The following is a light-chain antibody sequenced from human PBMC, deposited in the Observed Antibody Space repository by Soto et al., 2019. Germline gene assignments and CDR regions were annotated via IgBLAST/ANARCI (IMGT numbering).Light chain of an antibody. CDR2: GAS. CDR3: QHYGSTPWT. V-gene: IGKV3-20*01. CDR1: QSVSSY. Sequence: EIVLTQSPGTLSLSPGERATLSCRASQSVSSYLAWYQQKPGQAPRLLIYGASSRATDIPDRITGSGSGTDFTLTISRLEPEDFAVYYCQHYGSTPWTFGQGTKVDIK. J-gene: IGKJ1*01.